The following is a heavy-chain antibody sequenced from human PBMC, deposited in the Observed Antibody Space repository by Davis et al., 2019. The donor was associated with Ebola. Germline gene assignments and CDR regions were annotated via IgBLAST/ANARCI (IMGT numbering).Heavy chain of an antibody. CDR3: ARGTETPTTFGVVMAFDN. J-gene: IGHJ4*02. D-gene: IGHD3-3*01. V-gene: IGHV4-59*11. CDR2: VYYSGYT. Sequence: PSETLSLTCAVSGVSISTHYWNWIRQPPGKGLEWIGSVYYSGYTNYSPSLKSRVTISVDTSKNQFSLNLRSATAADTAVYFWARGTETPTTFGVVMAFDNWGQGTLVTVSS. CDR1: GVSISTHY.